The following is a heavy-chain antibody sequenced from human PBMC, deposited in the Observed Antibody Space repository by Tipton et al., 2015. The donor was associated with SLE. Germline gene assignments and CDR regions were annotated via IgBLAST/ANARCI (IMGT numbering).Heavy chain of an antibody. D-gene: IGHD3-10*01. CDR2: IKSKTDGGTT. CDR1: GFTFSNAW. Sequence: SLRLSCAAPGFTFSNAWMSWVRQAPGKGLEWVGRIKSKTDGGTTDYAAPVKGRFTISRDDSKNTLYLQMNSLKTEDTAVYYCTTNPNYYGSGSYYPQRDYWGQGALVTVSS. V-gene: IGHV3-15*01. J-gene: IGHJ4*02. CDR3: TTNPNYYGSGSYYPQRDY.